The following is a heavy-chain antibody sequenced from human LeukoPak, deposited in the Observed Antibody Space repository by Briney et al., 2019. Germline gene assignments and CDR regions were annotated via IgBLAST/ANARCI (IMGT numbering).Heavy chain of an antibody. V-gene: IGHV4-39*01. CDR1: GGSLSSSSYY. Sequence: SETLSLTCTVSGGSLSSSSYYWGWIRQPPGKGLEWIGSIYYSGSTYYNPSLKSRVTISVDTSKNQFSLKLSSVTAADTAVYYCARHPTIWNPYYFDYWGQGTLVTVSS. CDR3: ARHPTIWNPYYFDY. CDR2: IYYSGST. D-gene: IGHD1-1*01. J-gene: IGHJ4*02.